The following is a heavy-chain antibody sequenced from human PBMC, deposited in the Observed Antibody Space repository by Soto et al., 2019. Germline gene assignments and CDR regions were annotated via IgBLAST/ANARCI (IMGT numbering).Heavy chain of an antibody. Sequence: GGSLRLSCAASGFTFSSYGMHWVRQAPGKGLEWVAVISYDGSNKYYADSVKGRFTISRDNSKNTLYLQMNSLRAEDTAVYYCAKDPAIAVTSNYYGMDVWGQGTTVTVSS. CDR1: GFTFSSYG. CDR3: AKDPAIAVTSNYYGMDV. V-gene: IGHV3-30*18. J-gene: IGHJ6*02. D-gene: IGHD6-19*01. CDR2: ISYDGSNK.